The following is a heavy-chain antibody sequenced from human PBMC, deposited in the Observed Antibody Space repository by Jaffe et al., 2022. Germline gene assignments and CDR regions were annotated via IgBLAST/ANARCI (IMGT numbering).Heavy chain of an antibody. J-gene: IGHJ5*02. D-gene: IGHD3-3*01. CDR1: GYTFTSYA. Sequence: QVQLVQSGAEVKKPGASVKVSCKASGYTFTSYAMHWVRQAPGQRLEWMGWINAGNGNTKYSQKFQGRVTITRDTSASTAYMELSSLRSEDTAVYYCARVTSPYYDFWSGYRAPTKNWFDPWGQGTLVTVSS. CDR2: INAGNGNT. V-gene: IGHV1-3*01. CDR3: ARVTSPYYDFWSGYRAPTKNWFDP.